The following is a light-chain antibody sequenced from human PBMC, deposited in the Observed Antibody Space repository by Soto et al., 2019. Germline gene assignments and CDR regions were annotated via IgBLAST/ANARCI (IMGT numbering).Light chain of an antibody. CDR2: EVS. V-gene: IGLV2-8*01. Sequence: QSALTQPPSASGSPGQSVTISCTGTSNDVGGYYSVSWYQHHPGKAPKLIIYEVSKRPSGVPDRFSGSKSANTASLTVSGLQTEDEAEYYCSSYAGSTNYVFGTGTKLTVL. J-gene: IGLJ1*01. CDR3: SSYAGSTNYV. CDR1: SNDVGGYYS.